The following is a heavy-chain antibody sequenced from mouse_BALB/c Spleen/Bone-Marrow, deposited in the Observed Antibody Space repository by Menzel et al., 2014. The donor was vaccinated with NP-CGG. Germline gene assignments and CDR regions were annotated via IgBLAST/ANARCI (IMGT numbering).Heavy chain of an antibody. Sequence: VQLQESGPGLVAPSQSLSITCTVSGFSLTSYGVHWVRQPPGKGLEWLGVIWAGGSTNYNSALMSRLSISKDNSKSQVFLKTNSLQTDDTAMYYRARGFHLDYWGQGTTLTVSS. V-gene: IGHV2-9*02. CDR1: GFSLTSYG. J-gene: IGHJ2*01. CDR3: ARGFHLDY. D-gene: IGHD1-2*01. CDR2: IWAGGST.